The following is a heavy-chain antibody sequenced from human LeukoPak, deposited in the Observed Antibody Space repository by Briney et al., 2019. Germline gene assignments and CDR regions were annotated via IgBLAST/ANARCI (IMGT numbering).Heavy chain of an antibody. CDR3: ARPRGDYSYYFDY. V-gene: IGHV4-39*01. Sequence: SETLSLTCTVSGGSISSSSYYWGWIRQPPGKGLEWFGSIYYSGSTYYNPSLKSRVTISVDTSKNQFSLKLSSVTAADTAVYYCARPRGDYSYYFDYWGQGTLVTVSS. D-gene: IGHD4-17*01. CDR2: IYYSGST. CDR1: GGSISSSSYY. J-gene: IGHJ4*02.